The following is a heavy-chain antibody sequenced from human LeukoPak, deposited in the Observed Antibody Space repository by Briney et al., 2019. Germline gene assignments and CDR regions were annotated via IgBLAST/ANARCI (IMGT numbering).Heavy chain of an antibody. D-gene: IGHD6-19*01. CDR1: GGSFSGYY. J-gene: IGHJ4*02. CDR2: INHSGST. CDR3: ARHIGEWLVQGDY. V-gene: IGHV4-34*01. Sequence: SETLSLTCAVYGGSFSGYYWSWIRQPPGKGLEWIGEINHSGSTNYNPSLKSRVTISVDTSKNQFSLKLTSVTAADTAVYYCARHIGEWLVQGDYWGQGTLVTVSS.